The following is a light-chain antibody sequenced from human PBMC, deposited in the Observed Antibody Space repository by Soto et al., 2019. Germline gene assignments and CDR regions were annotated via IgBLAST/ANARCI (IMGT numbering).Light chain of an antibody. Sequence: DIQMTQSPSTLSASVGDRVTITCRASQSVSTWLAWYQQKPGKAPNPLIYKASSLESGVPSRFSGSASGTEFTLTISSLQPDDFATYYCQQYNSYPLTIGGGTKVEIK. V-gene: IGKV1-5*03. CDR3: QQYNSYPLT. CDR1: QSVSTW. CDR2: KAS. J-gene: IGKJ4*01.